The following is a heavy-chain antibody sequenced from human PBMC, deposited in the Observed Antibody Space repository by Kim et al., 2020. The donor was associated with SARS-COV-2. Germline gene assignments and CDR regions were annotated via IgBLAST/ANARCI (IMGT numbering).Heavy chain of an antibody. CDR1: GGSISNYY. D-gene: IGHD1-7*01. V-gene: IGHV4-59*13. Sequence: SETLSLTCTVSGGSISNYYWSWIRQPPGKGLEWIGYVFYSGSTNYNPSLSSRVTISVDTSKNQFSLKLNYVTPADTAVYHCARHLTVNYYRNSRYYGMDVWGPGTTVSVSS. J-gene: IGHJ6*02. CDR2: VFYSGST. CDR3: ARHLTVNYYRNSRYYGMDV.